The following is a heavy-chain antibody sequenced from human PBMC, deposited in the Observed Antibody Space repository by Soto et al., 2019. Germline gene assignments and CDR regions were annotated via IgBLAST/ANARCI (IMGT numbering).Heavy chain of an antibody. CDR2: ISYDGSNK. CDR1: GFTFSSYG. D-gene: IGHD4-17*01. CDR3: AKDYGDYLYYYYYGMDV. J-gene: IGHJ6*02. V-gene: IGHV3-30*18. Sequence: QVQLVESGGGVVQPGRSLRLSCAASGFTFSSYGMHWVRQAPGKGLEWVAVISYDGSNKYYADSVKGRFTISRDNSKNTLYLQMNSLRAEDTAVYYCAKDYGDYLYYYYYGMDVWGQGTTVTVSS.